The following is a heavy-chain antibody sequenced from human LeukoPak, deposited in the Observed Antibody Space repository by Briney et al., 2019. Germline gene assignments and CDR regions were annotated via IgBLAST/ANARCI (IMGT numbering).Heavy chain of an antibody. V-gene: IGHV4-59*08. CDR1: GGSISSYY. Sequence: PSETLSLTCTVAGGSISSYYWSWIRQPPGKWREWIGYIYYSGSTNYNPSLKSRVTISVDTSKNQFSLKLSSVTAADTAVYYCARQGYGSGSSYFDYWGQGTLVTVSS. CDR2: IYYSGST. J-gene: IGHJ4*02. D-gene: IGHD3-10*01. CDR3: ARQGYGSGSSYFDY.